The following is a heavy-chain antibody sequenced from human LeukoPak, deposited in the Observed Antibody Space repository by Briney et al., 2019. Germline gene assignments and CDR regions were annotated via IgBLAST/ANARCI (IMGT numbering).Heavy chain of an antibody. V-gene: IGHV3-64D*08. CDR1: GFTFSNYP. CDR2: ISDNGDNT. CDR3: IKDLSGTWSFDY. Sequence: PGGSLRLSCSASGFTFSNYPMHWVRQAPGKGLEYVSTISDNGDNTCYADSVKGRFIISRDNSKNTLYLQMNSLRVEDTAVYYCIKDLSGTWSFDYWGQGTLLIVSS. J-gene: IGHJ4*02. D-gene: IGHD1-26*01.